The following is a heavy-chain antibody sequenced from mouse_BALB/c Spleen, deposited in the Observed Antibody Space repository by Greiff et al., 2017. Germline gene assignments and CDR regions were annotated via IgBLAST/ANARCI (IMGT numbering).Heavy chain of an antibody. CDR3: AREGGYYFYWYFDV. CDR1: GFTFTDYY. J-gene: IGHJ1*01. V-gene: IGHV7-3*02. CDR2: IRNKANGYTT. Sequence: DVMLVESGGGLVQPGGSLRLSCATSGFTFTDYYMSWVRQPPGKALEWLGFIRNKANGYTTEYSASVKGRFTISRDNSQSILYLQMNTLRAEDSATYYCAREGGYYFYWYFDVWGAGTTVTVSS. D-gene: IGHD2-3*01.